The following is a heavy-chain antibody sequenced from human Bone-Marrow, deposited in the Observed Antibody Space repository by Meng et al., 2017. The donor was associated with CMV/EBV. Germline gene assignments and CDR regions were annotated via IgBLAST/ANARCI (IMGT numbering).Heavy chain of an antibody. J-gene: IGHJ6*02. CDR2: ISKSGEAI. CDR3: GGGIQFFAMDV. Sequence: GESLKISCAAPGFILSDYDMTWIRLAPGKGLEWVSYISKSGEAIFYADSVRERFTISRDNTENSLYLQMNSRRGEGTAVYFCGGGIQFFAMDVWGQGTTVTVSS. D-gene: IGHD1-26*01. CDR1: GFILSDYD. V-gene: IGHV3-11*01.